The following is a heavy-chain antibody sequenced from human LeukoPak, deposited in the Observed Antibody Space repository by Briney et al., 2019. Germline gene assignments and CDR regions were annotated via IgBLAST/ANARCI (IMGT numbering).Heavy chain of an antibody. V-gene: IGHV3-33*01. Sequence: PGGSLRLSCXASGFTFSXXXXXXXXQAPXXXXXXXXXXXXDGSNXYYADSVKXXFTISRDNSKNTLYLQMNSLRAEDTAVYYCARPGITMVRGGNVNWFDPWGQGTLVTVSS. CDR2: XXXDGSNX. CDR1: GFTFSXXX. CDR3: ARPGITMVRGGNVNWFDP. J-gene: IGHJ5*02. D-gene: IGHD3-10*01.